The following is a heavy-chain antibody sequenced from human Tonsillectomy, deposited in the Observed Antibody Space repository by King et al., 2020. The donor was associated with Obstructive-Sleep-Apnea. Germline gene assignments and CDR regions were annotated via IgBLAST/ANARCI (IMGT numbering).Heavy chain of an antibody. D-gene: IGHD3-9*01. J-gene: IGHJ4*02. V-gene: IGHV2-5*01. CDR1: GFSLSTTGVG. Sequence: ITLKESGPTLVKPTQSLVLTCTFSGFSLSTTGVGVGWIRQPPGKALEWLGLIYWNDDKRYNPYLSNRLTITKDTSKNQVVLTMTNMDPLDTATYFCAHSGFPYFDLLLPIFDYWGQGTPVTVSS. CDR2: IYWNDDK. CDR3: AHSGFPYFDLLLPIFDY.